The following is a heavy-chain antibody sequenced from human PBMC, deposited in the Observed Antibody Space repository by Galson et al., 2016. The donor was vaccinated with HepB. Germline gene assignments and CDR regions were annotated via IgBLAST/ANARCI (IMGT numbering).Heavy chain of an antibody. J-gene: IGHJ4*02. CDR2: ISGGSGSGSI. CDR3: ARAGSGYSENYFDY. D-gene: IGHD5-12*01. CDR1: GFTFSNYA. Sequence: SLRLSCAVSGFTFSNYAMTWVRQAPGKGLEWVSVISGGSGSGSIYYTDSVKGRFTISRDRSKNTLYLQMDSLRAEDTAIYYCARAGSGYSENYFDYWGQGTLVTVSS. V-gene: IGHV3-23*01.